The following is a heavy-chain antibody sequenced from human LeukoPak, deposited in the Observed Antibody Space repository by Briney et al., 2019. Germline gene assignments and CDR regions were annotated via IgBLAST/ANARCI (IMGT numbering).Heavy chain of an antibody. CDR3: ARGVTGRYCSSTSCHWRAWFDP. Sequence: PSETLSLTCTVSGVSISSSNSYWGWIRQPPGKGLEWIGSIYYSGNTYYNASLKSQVSISIDTSKNQFSLRLTSVTAADTAVYYCARGVTGRYCSSTSCHWRAWFDPWGQGTLVTVSS. D-gene: IGHD2-2*01. V-gene: IGHV4-39*01. CDR1: GVSISSSNSY. J-gene: IGHJ5*02. CDR2: IYYSGNT.